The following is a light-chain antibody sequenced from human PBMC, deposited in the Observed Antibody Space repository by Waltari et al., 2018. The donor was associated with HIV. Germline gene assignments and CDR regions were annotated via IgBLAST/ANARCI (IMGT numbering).Light chain of an antibody. CDR3: CSYMSGSTLV. CDR1: RSHLLGSNL. J-gene: IGLJ3*02. V-gene: IGLV2-14*02. CDR2: DAN. Sequence: QSALTQPAPVSGSPGQSVPIPCPRTRSHLLGSNLVSWYQQPPDKAPKLVIFDANTRPSGIPFRFSASKSGNTASLTISGLQPEDEADYYCCSYMSGSTLVFGGGTKVIV.